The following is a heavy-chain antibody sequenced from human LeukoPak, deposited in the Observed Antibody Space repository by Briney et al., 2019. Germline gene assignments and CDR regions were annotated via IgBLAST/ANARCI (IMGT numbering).Heavy chain of an antibody. Sequence: GGSLRLSCAASGFTFSSYSMNWVRQAPGKGLEWVSAISGGVGSTYYADSVKGRFTISRDNSKNTLYLQMNGLRAEDTAVYYCAGRYCSGTDCYSWFDPWGQGTLVTVSS. CDR3: AGRYCSGTDCYSWFDP. V-gene: IGHV3-23*01. J-gene: IGHJ5*02. CDR1: GFTFSSYS. D-gene: IGHD2-2*01. CDR2: ISGGVGST.